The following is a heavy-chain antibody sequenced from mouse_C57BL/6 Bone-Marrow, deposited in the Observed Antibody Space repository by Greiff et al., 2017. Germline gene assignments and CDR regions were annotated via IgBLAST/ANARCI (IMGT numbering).Heavy chain of an antibody. V-gene: IGHV5-6*01. CDR2: ISSGGRYT. Sequence: EVHLVESGGDLVKPGGSLKLSCAASGFTFSSYGMSWVRPTPDKRLEWVATISSGGRYTYYPDSVKGRFTISRDNAKNTLYLQMSSLKSEDTAMYYCARHGGGYYAMDYWGQGTSVTVSS. J-gene: IGHJ4*01. CDR1: GFTFSSYG. CDR3: ARHGGGYYAMDY.